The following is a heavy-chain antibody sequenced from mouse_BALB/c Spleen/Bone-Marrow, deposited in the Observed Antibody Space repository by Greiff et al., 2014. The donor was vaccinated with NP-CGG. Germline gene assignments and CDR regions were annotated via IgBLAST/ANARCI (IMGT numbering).Heavy chain of an antibody. CDR2: INPSTGYT. CDR3: ARRAYGGSYGFAY. Sequence: VQLQQSGAELAKPGASVKMSCKASGYTFTSYWMHWVKQRPGQGLEWIGYINPSTGYTEYNQKFKDEATLTADKSSSTAYMQLSSLTSEDPAVYYCARRAYGGSYGFAYWGQGTLVTVSA. J-gene: IGHJ3*01. D-gene: IGHD1-1*02. V-gene: IGHV1-7*01. CDR1: GYTFTSYW.